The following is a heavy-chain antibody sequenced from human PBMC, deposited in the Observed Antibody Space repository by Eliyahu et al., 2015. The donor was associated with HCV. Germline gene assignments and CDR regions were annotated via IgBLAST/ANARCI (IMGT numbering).Heavy chain of an antibody. D-gene: IGHD3-3*01. J-gene: IGHJ5*02. V-gene: IGHV3-20*01. CDR3: ARVRFLEWFPYNWFDP. Sequence: EVQLVESGGGVVRPGGSLRLXXXASGFPFDDYGMXWXRQAXGKGLEWVSGINWNGGSTGYADSVKGRFTISRDNAKNSLYLQMNSLRAEDTALYHCARVRFLEWFPYNWFDPWGQGTLVTVSS. CDR1: GFPFDDYG. CDR2: INWNGGST.